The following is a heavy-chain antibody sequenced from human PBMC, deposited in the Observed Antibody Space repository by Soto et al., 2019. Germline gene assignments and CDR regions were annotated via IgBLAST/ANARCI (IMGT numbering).Heavy chain of an antibody. CDR2: IHHSGRT. J-gene: IGHJ4*02. V-gene: IGHV4-34*01. CDR1: GGSFDGYY. CDR3: ARGVDSWSGYLF. Sequence: QVHLQQWGAGLLKPSETLSLTCALCGGSFDGYYWSWVRQSPGKGLEWIGEIHHSGRTKYNPSLKSRVSLSVDTSTKHFSLRLTSVTAADRGVYYCARGVDSWSGYLFWGQGTPVTVSS. D-gene: IGHD3-3*01.